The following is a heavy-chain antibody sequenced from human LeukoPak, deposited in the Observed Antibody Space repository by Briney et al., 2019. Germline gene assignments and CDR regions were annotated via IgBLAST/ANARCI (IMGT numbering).Heavy chain of an antibody. CDR1: GYSISSGYY. J-gene: IGHJ4*02. CDR2: IFYDGSP. Sequence: SDTLSLTCTVSGYSISSGYYWGWIRQPPGKGLEWIGSIFYDGSPDYNPSLKSRVTISVDTSKNQFSLKVNSVTAADTAVYFCARYYGSGRDGDYWGQGTLVTVSS. V-gene: IGHV4-38-2*02. CDR3: ARYYGSGRDGDY. D-gene: IGHD3-10*01.